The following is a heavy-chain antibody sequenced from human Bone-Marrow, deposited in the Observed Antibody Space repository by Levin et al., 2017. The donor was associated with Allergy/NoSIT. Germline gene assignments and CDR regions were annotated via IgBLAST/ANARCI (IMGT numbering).Heavy chain of an antibody. CDR1: GFTFNLYT. J-gene: IGHJ4*02. Sequence: SCVASGFTFNLYTMHWVRQAPGKGPEWLALSSFDGSEQHYADSVKGRFTISRDNSKDRLFLQMNNVTRDDTALYYCVRLDRGVLPFDFWGRGTLVTVSS. V-gene: IGHV3-30*04. CDR2: SSFDGSEQ. CDR3: VRLDRGVLPFDF. D-gene: IGHD3-16*01.